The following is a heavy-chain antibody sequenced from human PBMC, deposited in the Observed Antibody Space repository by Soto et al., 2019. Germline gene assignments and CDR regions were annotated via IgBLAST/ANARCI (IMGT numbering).Heavy chain of an antibody. D-gene: IGHD2-15*01. CDR3: ARDLGAYCSGSRCYRVYYFDF. Sequence: QVQLQESGPGLVKPSETLSLTCAVSGGSVSSDSYYWSWIRQPPGKGLEWIGNIYYSGTTYYNPSLKSRVNISVDTSKNQFSLKLNSVTAADTAVYYCARDLGAYCSGSRCYRVYYFDFWGQGALVTVSS. CDR1: GGSVSSDSYY. CDR2: IYYSGTT. J-gene: IGHJ4*02. V-gene: IGHV4-61*01.